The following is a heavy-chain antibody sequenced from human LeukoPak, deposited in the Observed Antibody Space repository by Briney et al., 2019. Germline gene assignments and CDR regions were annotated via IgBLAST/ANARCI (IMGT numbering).Heavy chain of an antibody. Sequence: GGSLRLSCAASGFTFSSYWMHWVRQAPGKGLVWVSRINSDASSTSYADSVKGRFTVSRDNAKNTLYLQMNSLRAEDMALYYCAKDISPRGDFWGGGFDYWGQGTLVTVSS. CDR2: INSDASST. J-gene: IGHJ4*02. CDR1: GFTFSSYW. CDR3: AKDISPRGDFWGGGFDY. D-gene: IGHD3-3*01. V-gene: IGHV3-74*01.